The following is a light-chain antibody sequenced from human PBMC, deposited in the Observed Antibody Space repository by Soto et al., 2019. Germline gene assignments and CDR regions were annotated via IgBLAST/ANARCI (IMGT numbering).Light chain of an antibody. V-gene: IGLV2-14*03. CDR1: SSDVGGHNY. CDR3: SSYTSITTFYV. J-gene: IGLJ1*01. Sequence: QSVLTQPASVSGSPGQSITIPCTGTSSDVGGHNYVSWYQHHPGKAPKLMIYDVTNRPSGVSDRFSGSKSGNTASLTISGLQAEDEADYYCSSYTSITTFYVFGTGTKLTV. CDR2: DVT.